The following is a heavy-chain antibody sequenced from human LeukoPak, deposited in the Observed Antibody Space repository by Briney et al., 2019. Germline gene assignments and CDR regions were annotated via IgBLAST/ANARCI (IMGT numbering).Heavy chain of an antibody. V-gene: IGHV4-59*08. CDR2: IYDSGST. J-gene: IGHJ3*01. Sequence: PSETLSLTYTVSGGSITNYCWSWIRQPPGKELEWIGYIYDSGSTYYNPSLKSRVTLSEDTSKKQFSLNLISVTAADTAVYYCARSRNATPKLWAFDVWGQGTMVTVSS. D-gene: IGHD2-15*01. CDR3: ARSRNATPKLWAFDV. CDR1: GGSITNYC.